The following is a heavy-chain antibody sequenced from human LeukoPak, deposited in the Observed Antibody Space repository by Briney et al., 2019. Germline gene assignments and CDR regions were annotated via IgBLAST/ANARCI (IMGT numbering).Heavy chain of an antibody. CDR3: ARDGGFGFLAAFDI. J-gene: IGHJ3*02. D-gene: IGHD3-10*01. V-gene: IGHV3-48*02. CDR1: GFAFSSYG. CDR2: ISGSGSVS. Sequence: GGSLRLSCAASGFAFSSYGMHWVRQAPGKGLEWISYISGSGSVSYYEDSVKGRFTISRDNAKNSLYLQMNSLRDEDAALYYCARDGGFGFLAAFDIWGQGTMVTVSS.